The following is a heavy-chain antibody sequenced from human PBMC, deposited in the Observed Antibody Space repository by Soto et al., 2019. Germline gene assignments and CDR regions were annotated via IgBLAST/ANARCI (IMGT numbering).Heavy chain of an antibody. J-gene: IGHJ4*02. D-gene: IGHD6-6*01. V-gene: IGHV1-3*01. Sequence: QVQLVQSGPEVKEPGASVKVSCKTSGYIFTSYTIHWVRQAPGQGLEWMGSISSGNGNTTFSQKFQDTVTFTRHPSAGTSYTELGSLTLEDTAVYYCARKRQLADFAHWVQGTLVTVSS. CDR3: ARKRQLADFAH. CDR2: ISSGNGNT. CDR1: GYIFTSYT.